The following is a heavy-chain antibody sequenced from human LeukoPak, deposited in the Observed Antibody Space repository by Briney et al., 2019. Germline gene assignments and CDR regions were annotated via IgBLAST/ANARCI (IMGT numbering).Heavy chain of an antibody. CDR1: GFSFSNYD. J-gene: IGHJ4*02. D-gene: IGHD3-22*01. CDR3: ARDNHYYDSSGYPLDY. CDR2: TSYDGSNK. V-gene: IGHV3-30*03. Sequence: GGSLRLSCVASGFSFSNYDMHWVRQAPGKGLEWVAVTSYDGSNKYYADSVKGRFTISRDNSKNTLYLQMNSLRAEDTAVYYCARDNHYYDSSGYPLDYWGQGTLVTVSS.